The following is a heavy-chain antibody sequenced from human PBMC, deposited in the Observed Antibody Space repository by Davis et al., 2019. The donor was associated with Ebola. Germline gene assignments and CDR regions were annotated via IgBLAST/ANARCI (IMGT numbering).Heavy chain of an antibody. CDR3: TRDGHFSSSTDFDY. V-gene: IGHV3-30*03. CDR1: GFTFSSYG. J-gene: IGHJ4*02. CDR2: ISYDGSNK. Sequence: GESLKISCAASGFTFSSYGMHWVRQAPGKGLEWVAVISYDGSNKYYADSVRGRFTISRDNAKDSLYLQMDSLRDEDTAVYYCTRDGHFSSSTDFDYWGQGALVTVSS. D-gene: IGHD6-6*01.